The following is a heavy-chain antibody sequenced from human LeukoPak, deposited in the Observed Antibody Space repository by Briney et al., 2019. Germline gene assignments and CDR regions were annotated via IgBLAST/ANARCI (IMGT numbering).Heavy chain of an antibody. J-gene: IGHJ6*03. D-gene: IGHD4-11*01. CDR3: ARQPAGNYTPWYYYYYMDV. CDR2: ISSSGSTI. CDR1: GFTFSSYE. V-gene: IGHV3-48*03. Sequence: GGSLRLSCAASGFTFSSYEMNWVRQAPGKGLEWVSYISSSGSTIYYADSVEGRFTISRDNAKNSLYLQMNSLRAEDTAVYYCARQPAGNYTPWYYYYYMDVWGKGTTVPVSS.